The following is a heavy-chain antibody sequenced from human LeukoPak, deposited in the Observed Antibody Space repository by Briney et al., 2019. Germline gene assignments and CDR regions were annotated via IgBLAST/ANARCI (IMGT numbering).Heavy chain of an antibody. CDR1: GFTFTRCA. D-gene: IGHD1-1*01. CDR2: ITATGDTA. CDR3: AGDGTGTDY. V-gene: IGHV3-23*01. Sequence: GGSLRLSCVASGFTFTRCAMSWIRQAPGKGLEWVAIITATGDTAYYADSVKGRFTISRGNAKNSLYLQMNSLGAEDTAVYYCAGDGTGTDYWGQGTLVTVSS. J-gene: IGHJ4*02.